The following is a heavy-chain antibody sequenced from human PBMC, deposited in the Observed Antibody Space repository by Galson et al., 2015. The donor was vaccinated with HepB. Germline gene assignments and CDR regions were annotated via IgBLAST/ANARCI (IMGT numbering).Heavy chain of an antibody. CDR1: GFTFSSYS. CDR2: ISSSSSYI. V-gene: IGHV3-21*01. D-gene: IGHD2-15*01. Sequence: SLRLSCAASGFTFSSYSMNWVRQAPGKGLEWVSSISSSSSYIYYADSVKGRFTISRDNAKNSLYLQMNSLRAEDTAVYYCARDPRIGVVAATQDLPDYWGQGTLVTVSS. J-gene: IGHJ4*02. CDR3: ARDPRIGVVAATQDLPDY.